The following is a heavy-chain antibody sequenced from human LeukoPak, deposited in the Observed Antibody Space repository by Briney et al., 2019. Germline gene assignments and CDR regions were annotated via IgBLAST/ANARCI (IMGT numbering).Heavy chain of an antibody. V-gene: IGHV4-38-2*02. CDR2: IYHSGST. J-gene: IGHJ5*02. D-gene: IGHD6-13*01. CDR1: GYSISSGYF. CDR3: ARMFRSSWYINWFDP. Sequence: SETLSLTCTVSGYSISSGYFWGWIRQPPGKGLEWIGSIYHSGSTSYNPSLKSRLTISVDTSKNQFSLKLNFVTAADTAMYYRARMFRSSWYINWFDPWGQGTLVTVSS.